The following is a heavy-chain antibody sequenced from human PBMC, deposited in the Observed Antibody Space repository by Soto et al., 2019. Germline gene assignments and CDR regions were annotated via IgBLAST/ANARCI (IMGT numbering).Heavy chain of an antibody. D-gene: IGHD3-10*01. Sequence: QVQLQESGPGLVKPSQTLSLTCTVSGGSVSSGDYFWTWIRQSPGKGLQWIGYVSHIGRTYYNPSLKRRAKKSLDTSKNHFSLKLDSVTAEDTAVFYCARDWVSEIYYVQRLDPGGQGALVTVSS. V-gene: IGHV4-30-4*08. J-gene: IGHJ5*02. CDR3: ARDWVSEIYYVQRLDP. CDR1: GGSVSSGDYF. CDR2: VSHIGRT.